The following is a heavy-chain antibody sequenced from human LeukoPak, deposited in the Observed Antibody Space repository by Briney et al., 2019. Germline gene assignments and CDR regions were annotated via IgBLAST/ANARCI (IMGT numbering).Heavy chain of an antibody. CDR1: GFIFSNYG. J-gene: IGHJ5*02. V-gene: IGHV3-33*06. CDR2: IWYDGSNK. D-gene: IGHD2-15*01. CDR3: AKENPYCSGGSCYSSQPWFDP. Sequence: PGRSLRLSCAASGFIFSNYGMHWVRQAPGKGLEWVAVIWYDGSNKYYGDSVKGRFTISRDNSKKTLYLQMNSLRAEDTAVYYCAKENPYCSGGSCYSSQPWFDPWGQGTLVTVSS.